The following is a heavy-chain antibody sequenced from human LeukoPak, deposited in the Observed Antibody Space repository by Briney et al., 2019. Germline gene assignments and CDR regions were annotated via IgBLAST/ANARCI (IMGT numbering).Heavy chain of an antibody. J-gene: IGHJ4*02. D-gene: IGHD6-13*01. Sequence: GGSLRLSCAASGFTFSSYEMNWVRQAPGKGLEWVSSISSSSSYIYYADSVKGRFTLSRDNSKNMLYLQMNSLRADDTAVYYCARESLGGSWFDYWGQGTLVTVSS. V-gene: IGHV3-21*01. CDR3: ARESLGGSWFDY. CDR2: ISSSSSYI. CDR1: GFTFSSYE.